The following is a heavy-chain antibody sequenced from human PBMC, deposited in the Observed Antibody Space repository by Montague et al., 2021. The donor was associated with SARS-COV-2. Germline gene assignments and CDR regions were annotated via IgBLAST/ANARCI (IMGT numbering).Heavy chain of an antibody. J-gene: IGHJ6*02. V-gene: IGHV4-39*07. CDR2: IYYSGST. D-gene: IGHD3-22*01. Sequence: ESMELTCTVSGGSISSSSYYWGWIRQPPGKGLEWIGSIYYSGSTYYNPSLKSRVTISVDTSKNQFSLKLSSVTAADTAVYYCARDTRITMIVVVQGYGMDVWGQGTTVTVSS. CDR1: GGSISSSSYY. CDR3: ARDTRITMIVVVQGYGMDV.